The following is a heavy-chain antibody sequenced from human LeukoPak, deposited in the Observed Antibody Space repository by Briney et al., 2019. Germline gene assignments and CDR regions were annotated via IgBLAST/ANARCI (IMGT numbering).Heavy chain of an antibody. CDR2: INSDGSST. CDR1: GFTFSSYW. D-gene: IGHD5-24*01. V-gene: IGHV3-74*01. J-gene: IGHJ6*03. CDR3: ARVQSGQNYYYYYYMDV. Sequence: GGSLRLSCAASGFTFSSYWMHWVRQAPGKGLVWVSRINSDGSSTSYADSVKGRFTISRDNAKNTLYLQMNSLRAEDTAVYYCARVQSGQNYYYYYYMDVWGKGTTVTVSS.